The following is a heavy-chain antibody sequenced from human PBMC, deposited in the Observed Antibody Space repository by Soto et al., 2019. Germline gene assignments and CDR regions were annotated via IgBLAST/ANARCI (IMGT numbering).Heavy chain of an antibody. CDR1: GFTFDDYA. D-gene: IGHD5-12*01. V-gene: IGHV3-43D*04. CDR3: AKDTGGGNGHYYFGMDV. J-gene: IGHJ6*02. Sequence: DVQLVESGGVVVRPGGSLRLSCAASGFTFDDYAMHWVRQAPGKGLEWVSLISWDGGSTYYADSVKSRFTISRDNSKNSLYLQMNSLRPEDTALYYCAKDTGGGNGHYYFGMDVWGQGTTVTVSS. CDR2: ISWDGGST.